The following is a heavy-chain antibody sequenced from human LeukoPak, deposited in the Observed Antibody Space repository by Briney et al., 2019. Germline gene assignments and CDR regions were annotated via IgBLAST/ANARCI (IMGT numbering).Heavy chain of an antibody. D-gene: IGHD1-26*01. CDR2: IIPILGIA. J-gene: IGHJ5*02. Sequence: GSSVKVSCKASGGTFISYAISWVRQAPGQGLEWMGRIIPILGIANYAQKFQGRVTITADKSTSTAYMELSSLRSEDTAVYYCAILSESYDWFDPWGQGTLVTVSS. V-gene: IGHV1-69*04. CDR1: GGTFISYA. CDR3: AILSESYDWFDP.